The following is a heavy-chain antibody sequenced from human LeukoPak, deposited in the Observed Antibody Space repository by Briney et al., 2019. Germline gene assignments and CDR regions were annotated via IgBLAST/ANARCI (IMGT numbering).Heavy chain of an antibody. CDR1: GFTFSSYS. J-gene: IGHJ4*02. CDR2: ISSSSSYI. D-gene: IGHD3-16*01. Sequence: GGSLRLSXAASGFTFSSYSMNWVRQAPGKGLEWVSSISSSSSYIYHPDSLKGRFTISRDNAKNSLYLQMNSLRAEDTAVYYCARATSDVSYFDYWGQGTLVTVSS. CDR3: ARATSDVSYFDY. V-gene: IGHV3-21*01.